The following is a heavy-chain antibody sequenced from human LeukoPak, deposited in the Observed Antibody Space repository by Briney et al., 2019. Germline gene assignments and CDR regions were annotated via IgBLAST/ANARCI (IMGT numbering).Heavy chain of an antibody. CDR1: GGSITIHY. Sequence: SETLSLTCTVSGGSITIHYWSWIRQPPGKGLEWIGYIYDGRNTNYNPSLKSRVTISADTSKNQFSLQLRSVTAADTAVYCARAGWGDGSWSGPTINWVDPWGQGTLITVSS. CDR3: ARAGWGDGSWSGPTINWVDP. CDR2: IYDGRNT. V-gene: IGHV4-59*11. J-gene: IGHJ5*02. D-gene: IGHD3-3*01.